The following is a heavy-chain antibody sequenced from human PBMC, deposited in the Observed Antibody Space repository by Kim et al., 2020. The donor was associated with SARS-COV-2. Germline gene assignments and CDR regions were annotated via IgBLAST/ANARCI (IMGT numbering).Heavy chain of an antibody. CDR3: ERDAYGSGLYYFDY. V-gene: IGHV3-33*01. J-gene: IGHJ4*02. Sequence: YGDPRESRFTNSRDDSKTAPYLQMNSLRAEDTAVYYCERDAYGSGLYYFDYWGQGTLVTVSS. D-gene: IGHD3-10*01.